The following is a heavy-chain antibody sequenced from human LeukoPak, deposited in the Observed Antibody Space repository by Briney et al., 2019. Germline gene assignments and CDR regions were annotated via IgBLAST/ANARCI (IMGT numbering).Heavy chain of an antibody. CDR2: ISWNSGSI. V-gene: IGHV3-9*01. D-gene: IGHD3-10*01. CDR3: AKGVTMVRGRFDY. Sequence: GGSLRLSCAASGFTFDDYAMHWVRQAPGKGLEWVSGISWNSGSIGYADSVKGRFTISRDNAKNSLYLQMNSLRAEDTALYYCAKGVTMVRGRFDYWGQGTLVTVSS. CDR1: GFTFDDYA. J-gene: IGHJ4*02.